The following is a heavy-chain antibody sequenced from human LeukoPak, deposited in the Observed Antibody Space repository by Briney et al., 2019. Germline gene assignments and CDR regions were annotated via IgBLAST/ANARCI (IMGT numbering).Heavy chain of an antibody. CDR1: GFTFSDYW. J-gene: IGHJ4*02. Sequence: GGSLRLSCVVSGFTFSDYWMHWVRQAPGKGLVWVSRINSDGSNTNYAGSVKGRFTISRDNAKNTLYLQMNSLRVEDTAVYYCASGYARSARHQSDFWGQGTVVTVSS. CDR2: INSDGSNT. CDR3: ASGYARSARHQSDF. V-gene: IGHV3-74*01. D-gene: IGHD5-12*01.